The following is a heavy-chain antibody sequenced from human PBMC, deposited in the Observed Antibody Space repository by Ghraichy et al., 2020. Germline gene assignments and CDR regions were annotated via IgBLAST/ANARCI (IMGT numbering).Heavy chain of an antibody. J-gene: IGHJ6*02. V-gene: IGHV1-8*01. CDR3: AKGPRGWNVDSGMDV. D-gene: IGHD1-1*01. Sequence: ASVKGSCKASGYTFANYDINWVRQAPGQGLEWMGWLNPKNGNTGYAPKFQDRITMTTDTSINSAYMEVSSLTSEDTAVYYCAKGPRGWNVDSGMDVWGQGTTVTVSS. CDR2: LNPKNGNT. CDR1: GYTFANYD.